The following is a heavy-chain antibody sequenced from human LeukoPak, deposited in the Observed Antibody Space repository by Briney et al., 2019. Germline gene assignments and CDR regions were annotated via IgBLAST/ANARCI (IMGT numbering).Heavy chain of an antibody. CDR2: IKQDGSEK. D-gene: IGHD5-12*01. CDR3: ARDGTYTDYDPDFDI. CDR1: GFTFSRFW. V-gene: IGHV3-7*04. Sequence: GGSLRLSCAASGFTFSRFWMSWVRQAPGKGLEWVANIKQDGSEKYYVDSVKGRFTISRDNAKNSLYLQMNSLRAEDTAVFYCARDGTYTDYDPDFDIWGQGTLVTVPS. J-gene: IGHJ4*02.